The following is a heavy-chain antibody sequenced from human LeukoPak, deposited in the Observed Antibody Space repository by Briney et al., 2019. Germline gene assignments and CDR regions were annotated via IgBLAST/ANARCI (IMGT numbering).Heavy chain of an antibody. V-gene: IGHV4-59*01. CDR2: VYYSGTV. Sequence: PSETLSLTCTVSGGSISGYYWSWIRQPPGKELEWVGYVYYSGTVTYNPSLRSRVTISIDTSENQFSLKLSSVTAADTAVYYCARGYYVSSGYLYFFDYWGQGTLVTVSS. J-gene: IGHJ4*02. D-gene: IGHD3-22*01. CDR1: GGSISGYY. CDR3: ARGYYVSSGYLYFFDY.